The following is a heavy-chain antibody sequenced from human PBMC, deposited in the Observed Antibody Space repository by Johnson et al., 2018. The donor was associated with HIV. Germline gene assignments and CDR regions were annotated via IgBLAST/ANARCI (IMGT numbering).Heavy chain of an antibody. J-gene: IGHJ3*02. V-gene: IGHV3-53*01. D-gene: IGHD5-24*01. CDR2: IYSGDST. CDR1: GFTVSSNY. CDR3: ARDGPGDGNAMGGSGAFDI. Sequence: EVQLVESGGGLIQPGGSLRLSCAASGFTVSSNYMSWVRQAPGTGLEWVSVIYSGDSTYYADSLEGRFTISRDKSKNTVYLQMNSLRVEDTAVYYCARDGPGDGNAMGGSGAFDIWGQGTMVTVSS.